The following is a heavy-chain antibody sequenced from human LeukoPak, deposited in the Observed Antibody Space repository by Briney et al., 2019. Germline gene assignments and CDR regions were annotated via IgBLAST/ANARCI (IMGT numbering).Heavy chain of an antibody. CDR1: GGSISSSSYY. CDR2: IYYSGST. Sequence: SETLSLTCTVSGGSISSSSYYWGWIRQPPGKGLEWIGGIYYSGSTYYNPSLKSRVTISVDTSKNQFSLKLSSVTAADTAVYYCARVGSGWTHDYWGQGTLVTVSS. J-gene: IGHJ4*02. D-gene: IGHD6-19*01. V-gene: IGHV4-39*07. CDR3: ARVGSGWTHDY.